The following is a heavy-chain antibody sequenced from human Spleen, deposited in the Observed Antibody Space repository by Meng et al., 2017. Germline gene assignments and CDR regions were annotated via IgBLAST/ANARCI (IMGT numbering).Heavy chain of an antibody. CDR3: ASRLSRQGDAFDI. V-gene: IGHV1-2*06. D-gene: IGHD3-16*01. J-gene: IGHJ3*02. CDR1: GYTFPDYW. CDR2: INPNSGGT. Sequence: QVQLGQSGSALGKPGASVKVSCKASGYTFPDYWLHWVRRAPGQGLEWMGRINPNSGGTNYAQKFQGRVTMTTDTSTSTAYMELRSLRSDDTAVYYCASRLSRQGDAFDIWGQGTMVTVSS.